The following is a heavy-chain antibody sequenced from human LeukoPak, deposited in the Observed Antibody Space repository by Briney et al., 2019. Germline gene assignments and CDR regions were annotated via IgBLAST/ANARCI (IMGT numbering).Heavy chain of an antibody. D-gene: IGHD3-10*01. V-gene: IGHV4-59*01. J-gene: IGHJ6*02. CDR1: GGSISSNY. CDR3: ARDRAFYGSGSSRMDV. CDR2: IYCSGST. Sequence: SETLSLTCTVSGGSISSNYWSWIRQPPGKGLEWIGYIYCSGSTNYNPSLKSRVTISVDTSKNQFSLKLSSVTAADTAVYYCARDRAFYGSGSSRMDVWGQGTTVTVSS.